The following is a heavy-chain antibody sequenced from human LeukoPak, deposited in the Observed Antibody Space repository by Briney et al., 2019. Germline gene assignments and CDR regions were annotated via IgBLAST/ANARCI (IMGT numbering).Heavy chain of an antibody. Sequence: PSETLSLTCTVSGGSISSSSYYWGWIRQPPGKGLEWIGSIYYSGSTYYNPSLKSRVTISVDTSKNQFSLKLSSVTASDTAVYFCARLIHSYYYDSSGYYPYYYMDVWGKGTTVTVSS. D-gene: IGHD3-22*01. CDR1: GGSISSSSYY. CDR2: IYYSGST. CDR3: ARLIHSYYYDSSGYYPYYYMDV. J-gene: IGHJ6*03. V-gene: IGHV4-39*01.